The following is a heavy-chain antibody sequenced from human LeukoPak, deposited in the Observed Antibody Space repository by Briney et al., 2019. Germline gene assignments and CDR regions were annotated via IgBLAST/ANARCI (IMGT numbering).Heavy chain of an antibody. Sequence: SETLSPTCTVSGGSISSSSYYWGWIRQPPGKGLEWIGSIYYSGSTYYNPSLKSRVTISVDTSKNQFSLKLSSVTAADTAVYYCARQRTSTPEYWGQGTLVTVSS. CDR3: ARQRTSTPEY. J-gene: IGHJ4*02. V-gene: IGHV4-39*01. CDR2: IYYSGST. D-gene: IGHD2-2*01. CDR1: GGSISSSSYY.